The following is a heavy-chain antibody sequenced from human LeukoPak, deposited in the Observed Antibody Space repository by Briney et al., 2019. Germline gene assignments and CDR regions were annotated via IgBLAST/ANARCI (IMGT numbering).Heavy chain of an antibody. CDR2: ISSSSSYI. CDR1: GFIFSSYS. V-gene: IGHV3-21*01. D-gene: IGHD1-26*01. J-gene: IGHJ4*02. CDR3: AKDEVGGHFEY. Sequence: GGSLRLSCAASGFIFSSYSMNWVRQAPGKGLEWVSSISSSSSYIYYADSVKGRFTISRDNAKNSLYLQMNSLRAEDTAVYYCAKDEVGGHFEYWGQGTLVTVSS.